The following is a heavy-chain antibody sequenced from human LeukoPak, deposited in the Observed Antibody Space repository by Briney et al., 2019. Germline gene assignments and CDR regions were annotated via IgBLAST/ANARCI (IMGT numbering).Heavy chain of an antibody. CDR2: INPNSGGT. CDR1: GYTFTGYY. V-gene: IGHV1-2*02. Sequence: ASVKVSCKASGYTFTGYYMHWVRQAPGQGLEWMGWINPNSGGTNYAQKFQGRVTMTRDTSISTAYMELSSLRSEDTAVYYCATGGPYYYGSGSSGYWGQGTMVTVSS. D-gene: IGHD3-10*01. CDR3: ATGGPYYYGSGSSGY. J-gene: IGHJ4*02.